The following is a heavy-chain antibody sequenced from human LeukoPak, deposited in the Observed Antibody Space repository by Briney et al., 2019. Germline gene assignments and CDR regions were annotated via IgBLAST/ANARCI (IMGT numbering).Heavy chain of an antibody. CDR3: ARDRKQPRIRYFDY. V-gene: IGHV3-11*06. D-gene: IGHD6-13*01. Sequence: SGGSLRLSCAASGFTFSDYYMSWIRQAPGKGLEWVSYISSSSSYTNYADSVKGRFTISRDNAKNSLYLQMNRLRAEDTAVYYCARDRKQPRIRYFDYWGQGTLVTVSS. CDR2: ISSSSSYT. CDR1: GFTFSDYY. J-gene: IGHJ4*02.